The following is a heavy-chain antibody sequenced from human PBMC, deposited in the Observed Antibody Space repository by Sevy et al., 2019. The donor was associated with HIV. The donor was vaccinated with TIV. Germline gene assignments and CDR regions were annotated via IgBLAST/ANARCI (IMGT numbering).Heavy chain of an antibody. V-gene: IGHV3-7*03. CDR1: GFTFSSYW. CDR3: ARGPYYDFWSGYYSQCYFDY. J-gene: IGHJ4*02. Sequence: GGSLRLSCAASGFTFSSYWMSWVRQAPGKGLEWVANIKQDGSEKYYVYSVKGRFTISRDNAKNSLYLQMNSLRAEDTAVYYCARGPYYDFWSGYYSQCYFDYWGQGTLVTVSS. D-gene: IGHD3-3*01. CDR2: IKQDGSEK.